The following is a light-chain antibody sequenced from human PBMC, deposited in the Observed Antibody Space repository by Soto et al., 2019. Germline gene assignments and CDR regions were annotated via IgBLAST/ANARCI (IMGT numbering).Light chain of an antibody. CDR1: HSVIGY. CDR3: QQSYSTPYP. Sequence: DIQLTQSPSSLSASVGDRVTISCRASHSVIGYLNWYQHKPGKAPNLLIYGASSLQSGVPSRFSGSGSGTDFTLTISSLQPEDFATYFCQQSYSTPYPFGQGTKVEIQ. V-gene: IGKV1-39*01. CDR2: GAS. J-gene: IGKJ2*01.